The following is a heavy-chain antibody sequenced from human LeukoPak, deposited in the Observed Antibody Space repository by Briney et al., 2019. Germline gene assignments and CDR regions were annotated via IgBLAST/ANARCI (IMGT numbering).Heavy chain of an antibody. CDR2: LRGDGET. D-gene: IGHD3-16*01. Sequence: GGSLRLSCAASGFIFRDYAMSWVRQTPAGGLEWVSSLRGDGETFYTDSVKGRFTLSRDHSRNTVYLQLSNLRVEDTAAYYCAKASWVSSADAVLWGQGTLVTVS. CDR3: AKASWVSSADAVL. J-gene: IGHJ4*02. V-gene: IGHV3-23*01. CDR1: GFIFRDYA.